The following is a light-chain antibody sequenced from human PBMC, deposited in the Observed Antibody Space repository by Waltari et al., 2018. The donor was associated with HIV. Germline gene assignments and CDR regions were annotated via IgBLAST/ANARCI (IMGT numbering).Light chain of an antibody. Sequence: ENVLTQSAATLSLSPGDRATVSCRPSQSVSSLLAWYQQKPGQAPRLLIYDASNRATGIPPRFSGSGSGTDFTLSISSLEAEDFAVYYCQQRSSWPHTFGGGTKVEIK. J-gene: IGKJ4*01. CDR3: QQRSSWPHT. CDR1: QSVSSL. V-gene: IGKV3-11*01. CDR2: DAS.